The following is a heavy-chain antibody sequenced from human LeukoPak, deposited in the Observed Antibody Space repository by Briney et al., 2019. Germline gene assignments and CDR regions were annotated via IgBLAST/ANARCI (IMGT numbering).Heavy chain of an antibody. CDR2: ISGSGGST. Sequence: GSLKPPWSAPGFTFSNLSIDWVRQAPGKGLEWVSAISGSGGSTYYADSVKGRFTISRDNSKNTLYLQMNSLRAEDTAVYYCAKRGPGDPYYFDYWGQGTLVTVSS. J-gene: IGHJ4*02. V-gene: IGHV3-23*01. D-gene: IGHD4-17*01. CDR1: GFTFSNLS. CDR3: AKRGPGDPYYFDY.